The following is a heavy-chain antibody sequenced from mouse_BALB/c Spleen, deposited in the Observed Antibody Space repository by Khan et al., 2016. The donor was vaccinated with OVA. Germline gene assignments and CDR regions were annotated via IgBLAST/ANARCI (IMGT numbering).Heavy chain of an antibody. V-gene: IGHV1S137*01. CDR3: TRGNGNSRFAY. J-gene: IGHJ3*01. D-gene: IGHD2-1*01. Sequence: QVQLQQSGAELVRPGVSVKISCKGSGYTFTDYAMHWVKQSHAKSLEWSGVISTYYGDATYNQKFKGKATMTVDKSSSTAYMELARLTSEDSDIYYCTRGNGNSRFAYWGQGTLVTVSA. CDR2: ISTYYGDA. CDR1: GYTFTDYA.